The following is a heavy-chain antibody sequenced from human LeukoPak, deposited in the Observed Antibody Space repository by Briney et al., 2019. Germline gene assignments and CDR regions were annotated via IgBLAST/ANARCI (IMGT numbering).Heavy chain of an antibody. CDR1: GGSISSGGYY. CDR3: ARAALNSVSSIHLDY. Sequence: PSETPSLTCTVSGGSISSGGYYWTWVRQRPGKGLEWIGYLYDSGSTFYNPSLKSRVTILVDTSKNQFSLKVTSVTVADTAVYYCARAALNSVSSIHLDYWGQGTLVTVSS. J-gene: IGHJ4*02. D-gene: IGHD6-6*01. V-gene: IGHV4-31*03. CDR2: LYDSGST.